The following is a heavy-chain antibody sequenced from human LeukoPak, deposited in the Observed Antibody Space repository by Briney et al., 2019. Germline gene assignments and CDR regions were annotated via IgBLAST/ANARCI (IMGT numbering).Heavy chain of an antibody. V-gene: IGHV3-7*02. CDR3: AITGGPTVTAFDL. CDR2: INHDGGDK. CDR1: GFIFRNYW. Sequence: GGSLRLSCVASGFIFRNYWMSWVRQAPGKGLEWVANINHDGGDKNYVDSVKGRFTNSRDNAKSSLYLQMNSLRVEDTAVYYCAITGGPTVTAFDLWGQGILVTVSS. J-gene: IGHJ4*02. D-gene: IGHD4-17*01.